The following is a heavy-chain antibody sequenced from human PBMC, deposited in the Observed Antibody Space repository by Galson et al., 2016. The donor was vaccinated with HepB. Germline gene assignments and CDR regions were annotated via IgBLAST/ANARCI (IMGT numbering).Heavy chain of an antibody. J-gene: IGHJ4*02. Sequence: SLTCTVSGGSISSSNYYWGWIRQPPGKGLEWIGNIYYSGSTYNNPSLKSRVTISVDTSKNQFSLKLSSVTAADTAVYYCARRYSYGTFDYWGQGTLVTVSS. D-gene: IGHD5-18*01. CDR1: GGSISSSNYY. V-gene: IGHV4-39*01. CDR3: ARRYSYGTFDY. CDR2: IYYSGST.